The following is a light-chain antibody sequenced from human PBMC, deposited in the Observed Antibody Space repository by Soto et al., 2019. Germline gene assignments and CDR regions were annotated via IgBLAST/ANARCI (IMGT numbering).Light chain of an antibody. J-gene: IGLJ1*01. CDR1: SSNIGAGYD. Sequence: QSVLTQPPSVSGAPGQRVTISCTGSSSNIGAGYDVHWYQQLPGTAPKLLIYGNSNRPSGVPDRSSGSKSGTSASLAITGLQAEDEADYYCQSYDSSLSVVFGTGTKVTVL. CDR2: GNS. CDR3: QSYDSSLSVV. V-gene: IGLV1-40*01.